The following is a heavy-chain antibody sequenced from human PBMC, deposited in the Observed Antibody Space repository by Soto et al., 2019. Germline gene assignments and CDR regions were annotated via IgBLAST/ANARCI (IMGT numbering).Heavy chain of an antibody. CDR1: GYTFTSYG. V-gene: IGHV1-18*04. CDR2: ISAYNGNT. Sequence: GASVKVSCKASGYTFTSYGISWVRQAPGQGLEWMGWISAYNGNTNYAQKLQGRVTMTTDTSTSTAYMELRSLRSDDTAVYYCARDKGTTYYYGSGSYYMTGYYGMDVWGQGTTVTVSS. J-gene: IGHJ6*02. CDR3: ARDKGTTYYYGSGSYYMTGYYGMDV. D-gene: IGHD3-10*01.